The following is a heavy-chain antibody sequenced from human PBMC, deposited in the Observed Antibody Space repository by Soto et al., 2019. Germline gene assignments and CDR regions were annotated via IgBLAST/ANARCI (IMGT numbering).Heavy chain of an antibody. J-gene: IGHJ5*02. Sequence: EVHLSQSGGGLVQPGGSLRLSCAASGFTFSNYAMSWVRQAPGKGLEWVSGISGSGGSTYYADSVKGRFTISRDNSKNTLYLQMNSLRAEDTAVYYCANWIDITGTTVRFDPWGQGTLVTVSS. CDR1: GFTFSNYA. CDR3: ANWIDITGTTVRFDP. V-gene: IGHV3-23*01. CDR2: ISGSGGST. D-gene: IGHD1-7*01.